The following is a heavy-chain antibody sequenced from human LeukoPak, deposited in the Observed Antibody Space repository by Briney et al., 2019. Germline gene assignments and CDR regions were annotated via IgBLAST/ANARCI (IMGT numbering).Heavy chain of an antibody. J-gene: IGHJ4*02. V-gene: IGHV4-39*02. CDR1: GGSISSSSYY. D-gene: IGHD4-17*01. CDR3: ARERDYGDYGGRVFDY. CDR2: IYDSGST. Sequence: SETLSLTCTVSGGSISSSSYYWGWIRQPPGKGLEWIGSIYDSGSTYYNPSLKSRVTISVDTSKNQFSLKLSSVTAADTAVYYCARERDYGDYGGRVFDYWGQGTLVTVSS.